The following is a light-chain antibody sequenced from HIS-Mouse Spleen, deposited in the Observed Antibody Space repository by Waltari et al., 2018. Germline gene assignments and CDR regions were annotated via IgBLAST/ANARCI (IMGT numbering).Light chain of an antibody. CDR1: CSNTGAGYD. Sequence: QSVLTQPPSVSGAPGQRVTISCTGCCSNTGAGYDGHWHQQLPGTAPKLLIFGNSDRPSGVPDRFSGSKSGTSASLAITGLQAEDEADYYCQSYDSSLSGSRVFGGGTKLTVL. V-gene: IGLV1-40*01. CDR2: GNS. J-gene: IGLJ3*02. CDR3: QSYDSSLSGSRV.